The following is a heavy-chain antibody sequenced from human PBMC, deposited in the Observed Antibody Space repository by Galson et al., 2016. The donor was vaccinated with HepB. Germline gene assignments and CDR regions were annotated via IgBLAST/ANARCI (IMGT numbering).Heavy chain of an antibody. CDR3: GRDDYFRLGY. D-gene: IGHD3-16*01. CDR2: ITSSSYTM. Sequence: SLRLSCAASGFIFSVYNMNWARQAPGKGLEWIAGITSSSYTMYYADSVKGRFTISRDNAKNSLYLEMNSLRDEDTGVYYCGRDDYFRLGYWGQGTLVTVSS. V-gene: IGHV3-48*02. CDR1: GFIFSVYN. J-gene: IGHJ4*02.